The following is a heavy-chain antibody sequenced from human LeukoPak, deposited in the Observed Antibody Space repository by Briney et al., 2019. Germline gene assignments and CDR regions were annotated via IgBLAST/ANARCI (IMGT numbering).Heavy chain of an antibody. CDR2: IAYDGSSM. V-gene: IGHV3-30*18. J-gene: IGHJ4*02. CDR1: GFIFSSYG. CDR3: AKDRSAGVFEY. Sequence: GGSLRLSCAASGFIFSSYGMHWVRQAPGKGLEWVAIIAYDGSSMYYGDSVKGRFTISRDNSRNTLYLQMNSLRAEDTAVYYCAKDRSAGVFEYWGQGTLVTVS.